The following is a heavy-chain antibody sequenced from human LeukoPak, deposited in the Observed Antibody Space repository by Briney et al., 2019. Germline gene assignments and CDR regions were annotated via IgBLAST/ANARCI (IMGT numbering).Heavy chain of an antibody. D-gene: IGHD5-18*01. CDR2: ISSSSSYI. CDR3: ARDLQSRGYSYGDY. Sequence: PGGSLRLSYAASGFTFSSYSMDWVRQSPGKGLEWVSSISSSSSYIYYADSVKGRFTISRDNAKNSLYLQMNSLRAEDTAVYYCARDLQSRGYSYGDYWGQGTLVTVSS. V-gene: IGHV3-21*01. J-gene: IGHJ4*02. CDR1: GFTFSSYS.